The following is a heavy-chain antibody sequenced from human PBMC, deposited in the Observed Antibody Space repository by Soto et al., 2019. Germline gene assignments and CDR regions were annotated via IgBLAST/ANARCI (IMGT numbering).Heavy chain of an antibody. J-gene: IGHJ5*01. V-gene: IGHV1-46*01. Sequence: QVQLVQSGAEVKMPGASVKVTCKASGHSFTRPSAYMHWVRQAPGQGLEWVGIINLSDGSTSYAQRSQCRVTLTSDTSTTTVYMELSSLTSDDTAIYYCMRGREGATADSWGQGTLVTVSS. D-gene: IGHD1-26*01. CDR2: INLSDGST. CDR1: GHSFTRPSAY. CDR3: MRGREGATADS.